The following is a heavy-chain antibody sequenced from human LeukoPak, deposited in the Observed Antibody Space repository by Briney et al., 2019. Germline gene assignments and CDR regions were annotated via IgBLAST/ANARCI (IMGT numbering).Heavy chain of an antibody. J-gene: IGHJ5*02. D-gene: IGHD1-26*01. Sequence: ASVKVSCKAPGYTFTGYGITWVRQAPGQGLEWMGWISGHNGDTNYAQKYQGRVTMTTDASTNTAYMELRSLRSDDTAVYYCAKDHVGGGSYSSGERVSWGQGTLVTVSS. CDR2: ISGHNGDT. CDR1: GYTFTGYG. CDR3: AKDHVGGGSYSSGERVS. V-gene: IGHV1-18*01.